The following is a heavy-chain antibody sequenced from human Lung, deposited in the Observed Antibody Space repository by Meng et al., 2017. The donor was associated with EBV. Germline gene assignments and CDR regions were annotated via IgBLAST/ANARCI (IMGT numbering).Heavy chain of an antibody. CDR1: GYTFTNYG. D-gene: IGHD1-26*01. J-gene: IGHJ4*02. V-gene: IGHV1-18*01. CDR3: ARVEVGITSGDY. Sequence: QAQLVQSGGEVKKPGSSGKVSCKASGYTFTNYGITWVRQAPGQGLEWMGWINAYNGDTNYAQTLQGRVTMTTDTSTSTAYMELRSLRSDDTAVHYCARVEVGITSGDYWGQGTLVTVSS. CDR2: INAYNGDT.